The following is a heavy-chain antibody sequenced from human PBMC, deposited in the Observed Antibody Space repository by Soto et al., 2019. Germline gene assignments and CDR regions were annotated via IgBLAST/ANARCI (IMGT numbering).Heavy chain of an antibody. D-gene: IGHD6-19*01. CDR1: RYTFTSHY. V-gene: IGHV1-46*03. J-gene: IGHJ4*02. CDR2: IDPSGGAT. CDR3: SRGLWQWLFDY. Sequence: SRASRYTFTSHYMHWVRQAPGQGLEWMGMIDPSGGATTYAQKFQGRVTITRDTSTTTVYMELSSLRPEDTAVYSCSRGLWQWLFDYWGQGTLVTVSS.